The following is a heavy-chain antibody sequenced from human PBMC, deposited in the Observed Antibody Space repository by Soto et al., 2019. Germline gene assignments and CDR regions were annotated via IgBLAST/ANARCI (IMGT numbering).Heavy chain of an antibody. J-gene: IGHJ4*02. CDR2: IYYSGST. D-gene: IGHD6-13*01. V-gene: IGHV4-30-4*01. Sequence: SETLSLTCTVSGGSISSGDYYWSWIRQPPGKGLEWIGYIYYSGSTYYNPSLKSRVTISVDTSKNQFSLKLSSVTAADTAVYYCAKDQGSSWYEIDYWGQGTLVTVSS. CDR3: AKDQGSSWYEIDY. CDR1: GGSISSGDYY.